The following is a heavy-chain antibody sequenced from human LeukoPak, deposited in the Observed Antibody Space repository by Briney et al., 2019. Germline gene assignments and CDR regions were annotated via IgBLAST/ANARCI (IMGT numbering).Heavy chain of an antibody. CDR1: AYTFTSYY. CDR3: ARQYYYDSSGYYYGGLNWFDP. J-gene: IGHJ5*02. V-gene: IGHV1-2*02. Sequence: ASVKVSCKASAYTFTSYYMHWVRQAPGQGLEWMGWINPNSGGTNYAQKFQGRVTMTRDTSISTAYMELSRLRSDDTAVYYCARQYYYDSSGYYYGGLNWFDPWGQGTLVTVSS. D-gene: IGHD3-22*01. CDR2: INPNSGGT.